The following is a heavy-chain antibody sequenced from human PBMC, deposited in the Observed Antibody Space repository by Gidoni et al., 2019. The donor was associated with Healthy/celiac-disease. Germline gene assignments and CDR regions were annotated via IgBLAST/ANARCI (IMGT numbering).Heavy chain of an antibody. J-gene: IGHJ4*02. CDR3: ARARLPEDY. Sequence: QVQLQESGPGLVKPSETLSLTCTVSGGSISSYYWSWIRQPPGKGLEWIGYIYYSGSTNYNPSLKSRVTISVDTSKNQFSLNLSSVTAADTAVYYCARARLPEDYWGQGTLVTVSS. V-gene: IGHV4-59*01. CDR1: GGSISSYY. CDR2: IYYSGST.